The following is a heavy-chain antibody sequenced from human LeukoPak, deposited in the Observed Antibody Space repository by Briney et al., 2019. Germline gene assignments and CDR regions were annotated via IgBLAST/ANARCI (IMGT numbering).Heavy chain of an antibody. J-gene: IGHJ4*02. Sequence: GGSLRLSCAASGFTFSNAWMSWVRQAPGKGPEWVGRIKSKTDGGTTDYAAPVKGRFTILRDDSKNTLYLQMNSLKTEDTAVYFCTTDDYYDSSGYRPGLDSWGQGTLVTVSS. V-gene: IGHV3-15*01. CDR1: GFTFSNAW. CDR2: IKSKTDGGTT. D-gene: IGHD3-22*01. CDR3: TTDDYYDSSGYRPGLDS.